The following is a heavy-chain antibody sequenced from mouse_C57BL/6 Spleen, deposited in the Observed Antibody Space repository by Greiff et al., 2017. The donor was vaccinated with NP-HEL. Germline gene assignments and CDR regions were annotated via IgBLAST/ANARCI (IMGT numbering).Heavy chain of an antibody. CDR1: GYTFTSYW. CDR3: ARLDYSNPRPFAY. V-gene: IGHV1-50*01. Sequence: QVQLQQPGAELVKPGASVKLSCKASGYTFTSYWMQWVKQRPGQGLEWIGEIDPSDSYTNYNQKFKGKATLTVDTSSSTAYMQLSSLTSEDSAVYYCARLDYSNPRPFAYWGQGTLVTVSA. J-gene: IGHJ3*01. D-gene: IGHD2-5*01. CDR2: IDPSDSYT.